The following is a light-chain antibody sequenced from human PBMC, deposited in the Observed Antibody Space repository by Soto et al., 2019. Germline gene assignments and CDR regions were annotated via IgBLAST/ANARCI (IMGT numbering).Light chain of an antibody. V-gene: IGKV3-20*01. Sequence: IGLTQSPGTLSLYPGERATLSCRVSQSISSTYLTWYHQRPGQAPRLLIYDASRRATGIPDRFSGSGSGTDFSLTISRLEPEDFAVYYCQQYGSSPHFGQVTLLEI. CDR3: QQYGSSPH. CDR2: DAS. J-gene: IGKJ5*01. CDR1: QSISSTY.